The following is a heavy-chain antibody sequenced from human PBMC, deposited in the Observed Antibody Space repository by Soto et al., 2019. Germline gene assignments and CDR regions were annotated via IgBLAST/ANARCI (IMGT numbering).Heavy chain of an antibody. Sequence: QVQLVESGGGVVQTGRSLRLSCVASEFSFRTYALHWVRQAPGKGLQWVAVISYDGSHKYYSDSVKGRFTISRDNSRNTLYLQMNSLRTEDTAVYYCARDWATTVRGAMLATDYFGMDVWGQGTTVTVSS. V-gene: IGHV3-30*14. CDR2: ISYDGSHK. CDR1: EFSFRTYA. J-gene: IGHJ6*02. CDR3: ARDWATTVRGAMLATDYFGMDV. D-gene: IGHD3-10*01.